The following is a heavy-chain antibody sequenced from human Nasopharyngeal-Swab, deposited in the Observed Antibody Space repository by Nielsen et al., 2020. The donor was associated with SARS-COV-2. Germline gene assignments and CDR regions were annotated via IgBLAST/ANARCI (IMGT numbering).Heavy chain of an antibody. CDR3: ARVRSSWEEHFQF. CDR2: INPNSGGT. CDR1: GYTFTAYY. V-gene: IGHV1-2*02. D-gene: IGHD2-15*01. J-gene: IGHJ1*01. Sequence: SVKVSCKASGYTFTAYYMHWVRQAPGQGLEWMGWINPNSGGTNYAQKFQGRVTMTRDTSLSTAYMELSRLRSDDTAVYYCARVRSSWEEHFQFWGQGTLVTVSS.